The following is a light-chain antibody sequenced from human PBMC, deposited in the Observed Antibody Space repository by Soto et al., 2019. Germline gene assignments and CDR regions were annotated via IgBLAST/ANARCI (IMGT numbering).Light chain of an antibody. CDR3: QTWGTGTYVV. V-gene: IGLV4-69*01. Sequence: QLVLTQSPSASASLGASVKLTCTLSSGHSSYAIAWHQQQPEKGPRYLMKLNSDGSHSNGDGIPDRFSGSSSGAERYLTISSLQSEDEADYSCQTWGTGTYVVFGGGTKVTVL. CDR2: LNSDGSH. CDR1: SGHSSYA. J-gene: IGLJ2*01.